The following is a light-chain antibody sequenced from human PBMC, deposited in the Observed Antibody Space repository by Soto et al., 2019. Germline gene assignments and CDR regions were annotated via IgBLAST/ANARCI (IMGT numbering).Light chain of an antibody. V-gene: IGLV2-14*03. CDR3: SSYTTSSSLV. CDR1: SSDVGAYNF. J-gene: IGLJ2*01. CDR2: DVS. Sequence: QSALTQPASVSGSPGQSITISCTGTSSDVGAYNFVSWFQQLPGKAPKIMISDVSNRPSGVSNRFSGSKSGNTASLTTSGLQAEDEADYYCSSYTTSSSLVFGGGTKLTVL.